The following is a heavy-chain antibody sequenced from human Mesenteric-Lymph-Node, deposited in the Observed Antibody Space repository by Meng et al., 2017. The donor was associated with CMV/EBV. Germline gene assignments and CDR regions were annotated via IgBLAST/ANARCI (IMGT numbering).Heavy chain of an antibody. CDR1: GFSLSSYS. V-gene: IGHV3-21*01. J-gene: IGHJ4*02. Sequence: GESLKISCATSGFSLSSYSMSWVRQAPGKGLEWVSTITGSATYIYYADSVKGRFTISRDNVKDSVYLQMNSLRADDTAVYYCARTRSGHVYWGQGTLVTVSS. CDR2: ITGSATYI. CDR3: ARTRSGHVY.